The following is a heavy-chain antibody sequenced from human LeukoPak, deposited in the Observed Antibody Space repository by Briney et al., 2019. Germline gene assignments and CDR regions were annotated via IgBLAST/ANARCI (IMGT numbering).Heavy chain of an antibody. CDR2: ISYDGSNK. V-gene: IGHV3-30*04. Sequence: HPGGSLRLSCAASGFTFSSYAMHGVRQAPGKGLEWVAVISYDGSNKYYADSVKGRFTIPRDNSKNTLYLQMNSLRAEDTAVYYCARDGLVRFDVWGKGTTVTVSS. J-gene: IGHJ6*04. CDR3: ARDGLVRFDV. CDR1: GFTFSSYA. D-gene: IGHD3-16*01.